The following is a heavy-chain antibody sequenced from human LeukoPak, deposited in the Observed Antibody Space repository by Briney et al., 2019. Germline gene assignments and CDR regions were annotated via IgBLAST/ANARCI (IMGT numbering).Heavy chain of an antibody. V-gene: IGHV5-51*01. CDR3: ASHDYGDYGTFKF. J-gene: IGHJ4*02. Sequence: GESLKISCKGSGYTFINYWIGWVRQMPGTGLEWMGIIYPSGSDTRYSPSFRGQVTISADKSISTAYLQWSSLKASDTAMYYCASHDYGDYGTFKFWGQGTLVTVSS. D-gene: IGHD4-17*01. CDR1: GYTFINYW. CDR2: IYPSGSDT.